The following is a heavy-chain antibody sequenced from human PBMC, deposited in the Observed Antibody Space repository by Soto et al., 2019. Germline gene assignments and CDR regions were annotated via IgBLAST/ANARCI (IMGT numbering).Heavy chain of an antibody. CDR3: ARDLPPYDRRRQSAGAFED. V-gene: IGHV4-4*07. CDR2: VFGNGAGTP. D-gene: IGHD3-22*01. CDR1: GSSFTGDY. Sequence: QVQLQESGPGVVRPSETLSLTCSVSGSSFTGDYWSWIRQPAGKGLEWIGRVFGNGAGTPIYNSALKNRITTSVDSSKTQFSLKLTSVTAADTAIYYCARDLPPYDRRRQSAGAFEDWGQGTLVTVSS. J-gene: IGHJ4*02.